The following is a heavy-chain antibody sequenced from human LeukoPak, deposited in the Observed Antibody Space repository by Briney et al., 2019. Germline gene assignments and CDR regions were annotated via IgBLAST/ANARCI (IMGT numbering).Heavy chain of an antibody. CDR2: IYTSGTT. CDR3: ARGVGHITGTSY. J-gene: IGHJ4*02. D-gene: IGHD1-7*01. V-gene: IGHV4-61*02. Sequence: SETLSLTCTVSGGSISSSSYYWSWIRQPAGKGLEWIGRIYTSGTTNYNPSLKSRVTISVDTSKNQFSLKLSSVTAADTAVYYCARGVGHITGTSYWGQGTLVTVSS. CDR1: GGSISSSSYY.